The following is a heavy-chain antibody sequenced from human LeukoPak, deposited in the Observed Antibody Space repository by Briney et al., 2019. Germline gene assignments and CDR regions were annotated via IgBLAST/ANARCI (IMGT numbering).Heavy chain of an antibody. V-gene: IGHV1-18*01. J-gene: IGHJ4*02. Sequence: VASVRVSCKASDYTFTRYGISWVRQAPGQGLEWMGWISAYNGNTNYAQKLQGRVTMTTDTSTSTAYMELRSLRSDDTAVYYCARKGAARSLAFFDYWGQGTLVTVSS. CDR2: ISAYNGNT. CDR3: ARKGAARSLAFFDY. CDR1: DYTFTRYG. D-gene: IGHD6-6*01.